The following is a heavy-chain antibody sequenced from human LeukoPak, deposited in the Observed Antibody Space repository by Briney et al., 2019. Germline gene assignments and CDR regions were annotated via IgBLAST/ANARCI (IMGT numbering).Heavy chain of an antibody. D-gene: IGHD3-10*01. V-gene: IGHV3-69-1*01. Sequence: GGSLRLSCVASGFTFTSDAMNWVRQAPGKGLEWVSSTVSRGTTQYADSVKGRFTVSRDNAKNSLYLQMNSLRAEDTAVYYCARAGGEGAFDIWGQGTMVTVSS. J-gene: IGHJ3*02. CDR2: TVSRGTT. CDR1: GFTFTSDA. CDR3: ARAGGEGAFDI.